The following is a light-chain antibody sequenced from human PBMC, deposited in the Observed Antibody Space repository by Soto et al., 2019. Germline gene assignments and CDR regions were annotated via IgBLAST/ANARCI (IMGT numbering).Light chain of an antibody. V-gene: IGKV1D-12*01. CDR3: QQANSLPIT. CDR2: EAS. J-gene: IGKJ5*01. Sequence: DMQRADSPCAVSASGGGGVTGTCRAIQGITNRLAWYQQKPGKAPKLLIYEASSLQSGVPSRISGRGSGPDFTLTISSLQPEDFATYYCQQANSLPITFGQGTRLEI. CDR1: QGITNR.